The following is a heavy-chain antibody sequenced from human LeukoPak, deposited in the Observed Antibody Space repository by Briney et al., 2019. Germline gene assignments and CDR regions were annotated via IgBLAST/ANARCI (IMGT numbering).Heavy chain of an antibody. CDR1: GFTFNNYG. J-gene: IGHJ5*02. Sequence: GGSLRLSCAAFGFTFNNYGLIWVRQTPGKGLEWVAAISNDGGGTMYAAFVEGRFTISRDNSKSTLFLQMNSLRAEDTALYYCAKGSSGYFADLWGQGTLVTVSS. D-gene: IGHD3-22*01. CDR2: ISNDGGGT. V-gene: IGHV3-23*01. CDR3: AKGSSGYFADL.